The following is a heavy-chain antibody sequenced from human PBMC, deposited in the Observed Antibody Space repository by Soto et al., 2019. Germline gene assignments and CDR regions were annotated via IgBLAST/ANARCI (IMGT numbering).Heavy chain of an antibody. V-gene: IGHV4-59*01. CDR2: IYYSGST. Sequence: SETLCLPCTVAGGSISSYYRSWILQPPGKGLEWSGYIYYSGSTNYNPSLKSRVTISVDTSKNQFSLKLSSVTAADTAVYYCAREGGGRRIAVAGTPNYYYYYGMDVWGQGTTVTVSS. CDR1: GGSISSYY. D-gene: IGHD6-19*01. CDR3: AREGGGRRIAVAGTPNYYYYYGMDV. J-gene: IGHJ6*02.